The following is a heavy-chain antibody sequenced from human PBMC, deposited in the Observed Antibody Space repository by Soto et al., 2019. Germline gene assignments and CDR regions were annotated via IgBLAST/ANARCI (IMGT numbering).Heavy chain of an antibody. Sequence: SLRLSCAASGFTFDDYAMHWVRQAPGKGLEWVSGISWNSGSIGYADSVKGRFTISRDNAKNSLYLQMNSLRAEDTALYYCAKDIFAKAVAEYYGMDVWGQGTTVTVSS. J-gene: IGHJ6*02. V-gene: IGHV3-9*01. CDR1: GFTFDDYA. CDR3: AKDIFAKAVAEYYGMDV. D-gene: IGHD6-19*01. CDR2: ISWNSGSI.